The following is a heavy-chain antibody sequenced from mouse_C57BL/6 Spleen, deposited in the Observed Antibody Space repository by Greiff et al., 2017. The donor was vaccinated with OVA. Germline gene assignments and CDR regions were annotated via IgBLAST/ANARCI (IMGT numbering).Heavy chain of an antibody. D-gene: IGHD1-1*01. Sequence: EVQLVESEGGLVQPGSSMKLSCTASGFTFSDYYMAWVRQVPEKGLEWVANINYDGSSTYYLDSLQSRFIISRDNAKNILYLQMSSLKSEDTATYYCARERDTTVVATYWYFDDWGTGTTVTVSS. CDR3: ARERDTTVVATYWYFDD. J-gene: IGHJ1*03. CDR1: GFTFSDYY. CDR2: INYDGSST. V-gene: IGHV5-16*01.